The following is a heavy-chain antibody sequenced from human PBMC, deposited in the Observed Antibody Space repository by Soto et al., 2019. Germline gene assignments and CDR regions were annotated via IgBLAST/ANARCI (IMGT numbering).Heavy chain of an antibody. CDR2: ISGSGSFT. Sequence: GGSLRLSCAASGFTFRTYAMNWVRQAPGKGLEWISAISGSGSFTHYADSVRGRFTISRDNSQNQLYLQMNNLRGDDTAMYYCAKIPTGSGSSKFDYWGQGIQVTVS. J-gene: IGHJ4*02. V-gene: IGHV3-23*01. CDR1: GFTFRTYA. CDR3: AKIPTGSGSSKFDY. D-gene: IGHD3-10*01.